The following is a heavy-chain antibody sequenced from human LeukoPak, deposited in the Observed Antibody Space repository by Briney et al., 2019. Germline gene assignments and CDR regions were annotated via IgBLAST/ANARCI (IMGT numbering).Heavy chain of an antibody. CDR3: ARPDSSSSYYYYGMDV. CDR2: IIPIFGTA. CDR1: GGTFSSCA. D-gene: IGHD6-6*01. V-gene: IGHV1-69*13. Sequence: PGASVKVSCKASGGTFSSCAISWVRQAPGQGLEWMGGIIPIFGTANYAQKFQGRVTITADESTSTAYMELSSLRSEDTAVYYCARPDSSSSYYYYGMDVWGQGTTVTVSS. J-gene: IGHJ6*02.